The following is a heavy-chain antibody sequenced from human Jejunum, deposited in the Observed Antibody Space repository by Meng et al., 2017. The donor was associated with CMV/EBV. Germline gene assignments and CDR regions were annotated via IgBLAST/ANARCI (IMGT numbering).Heavy chain of an antibody. J-gene: IGHJ4*02. V-gene: IGHV4-61*08. Sequence: GSISSGGYYWTWIRQHPGKGLEWIGNIYYSGSTNYNPSLKSRVTISVDTSKNQFSLKLSSVTAADTAVYYCARVLNSGTFYKFDYWGQGTLVTVSS. D-gene: IGHD2/OR15-2a*01. CDR2: IYYSGST. CDR1: GSISSGGYY. CDR3: ARVLNSGTFYKFDY.